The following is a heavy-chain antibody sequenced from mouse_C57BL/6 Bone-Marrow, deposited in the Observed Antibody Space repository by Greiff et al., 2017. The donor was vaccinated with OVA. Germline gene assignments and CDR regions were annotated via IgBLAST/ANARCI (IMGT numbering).Heavy chain of an antibody. CDR1: GYTFTSYW. CDR2: IDPSDSYT. D-gene: IGHD2-4*01. V-gene: IGHV1-69*01. CDR3: ARGLYDYDGDY. Sequence: VQLQQSGAELVRPGASVTLSCKASGYTFTSYWMHWVKQRPGQGLEWIGEIDPSDSYTNYNQKFKGKSTLTVDKSSSTAYMQLSSLTSEDSAVYYCARGLYDYDGDYWGQGTTLTVSS. J-gene: IGHJ2*01.